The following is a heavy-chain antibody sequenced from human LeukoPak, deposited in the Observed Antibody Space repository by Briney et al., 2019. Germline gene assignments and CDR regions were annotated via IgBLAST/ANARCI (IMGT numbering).Heavy chain of an antibody. CDR3: VRGGGVAASVVGF. CDR1: GYSITSGYY. Sequence: PSETLSLTCTVSGYSITSGYYWAWIRRPPGRGLEWIGGFYYGRGTYYNPSLKSRINISVGTSKDQLSLNLSSVTAADSAIYYCVRGGGVAASVVGFWGRGTLVTVSS. D-gene: IGHD6-19*01. CDR2: FYYGRGT. V-gene: IGHV4-38-2*02. J-gene: IGHJ4*02.